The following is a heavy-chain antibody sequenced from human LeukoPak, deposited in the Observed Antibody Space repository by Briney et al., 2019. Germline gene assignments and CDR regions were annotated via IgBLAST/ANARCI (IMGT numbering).Heavy chain of an antibody. Sequence: GASVKVSCKVSGYTLTELSMHWVRQAPGQGLEWMGWISVYNGNTNYAQKLQGRVTMTTDTSTSTAYMELRSLRSDDTAVYYCGFGDYYYGMDVWGQGTTVTVSS. CDR1: GYTLTELS. CDR2: ISVYNGNT. CDR3: GFGDYYYGMDV. V-gene: IGHV1-18*01. D-gene: IGHD3-10*01. J-gene: IGHJ6*02.